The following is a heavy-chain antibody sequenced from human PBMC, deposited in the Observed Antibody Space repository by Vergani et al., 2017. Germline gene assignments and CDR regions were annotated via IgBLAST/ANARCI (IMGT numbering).Heavy chain of an antibody. CDR2: IIPIFGTA. CDR1: GFTFSSYA. D-gene: IGHD5-24*01. J-gene: IGHJ4*02. CDR3: ARVVEMATFY. Sequence: VQLLESGGGLVQPGGSLRLSCAASGFTFSSYAISWVRQAPGQGLEWMGGIIPIFGTANYAQKFQGRVTITADEATSTAYMELSSLRSEDTAVYYCARVVEMATFYWGQGTLVTVSS. V-gene: IGHV1-69*01.